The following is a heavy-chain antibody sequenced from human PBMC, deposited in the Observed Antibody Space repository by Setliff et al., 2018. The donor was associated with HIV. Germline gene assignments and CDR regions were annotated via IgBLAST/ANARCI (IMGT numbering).Heavy chain of an antibody. CDR2: VYHSGST. CDR3: ARLAPAMVYELDY. Sequence: SSETLSLTCVVSGYSIGSGYYWGWIRQTPGEGLEWIGSVYHSGSTYYNPSLKSRITISIDTSKNHFSLRLTSVTAADTAVYYCARLAPAMVYELDYWGPGMLVTVSS. D-gene: IGHD5-18*01. V-gene: IGHV4-38-2*01. J-gene: IGHJ4*02. CDR1: GYSIGSGYY.